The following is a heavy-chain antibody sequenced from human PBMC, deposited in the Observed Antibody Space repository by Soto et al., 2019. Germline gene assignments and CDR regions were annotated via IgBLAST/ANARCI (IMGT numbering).Heavy chain of an antibody. CDR2: IYHRGHT. V-gene: IGHV4-30-2*01. CDR1: GGSISSGDYS. J-gene: IGHJ6*02. CDR3: ARVPHA. Sequence: QLQLQESGSGLVKPSQTLSLTCAVSGGSISSGDYSWSWIRQPPGKGLEWIGHIYHRGHTYYNPSRKSRVTMSVYKSQNSFSMKLSSVTAALTAVYYSARVPHAWGQGTTVTVSS.